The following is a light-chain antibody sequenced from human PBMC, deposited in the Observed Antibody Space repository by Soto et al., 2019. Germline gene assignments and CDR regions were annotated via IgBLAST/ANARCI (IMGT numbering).Light chain of an antibody. CDR2: AAS. CDR1: QGISSY. V-gene: IGKV1-8*01. CDR3: QQYYSYPIT. J-gene: IGKJ5*01. Sequence: AIRVTQSPSSFSASTGDRVTITCRASQGISSYLAWYQQKPGKAPKLLIYAASTLQSGVPSRFSGSGSGTDFTLTISCLQSEDFATYYCQQYYSYPITFGQVTRLEIK.